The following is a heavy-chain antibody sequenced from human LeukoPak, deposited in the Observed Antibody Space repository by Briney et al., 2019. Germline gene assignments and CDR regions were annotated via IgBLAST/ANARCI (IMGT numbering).Heavy chain of an antibody. J-gene: IGHJ4*02. V-gene: IGHV3-33*01. Sequence: GGSLRLSCAASGFTFSSYGMHWVRQAPGKGLEWVAVIWCDGSNKYYADSVKGRFIISRDNSKNTLYPQMNSLRAEDTAVYYCARVSSSGWYWGMNIDYWGQGTLVTVSS. CDR1: GFTFSSYG. CDR2: IWCDGSNK. D-gene: IGHD6-19*01. CDR3: ARVSSSGWYWGMNIDY.